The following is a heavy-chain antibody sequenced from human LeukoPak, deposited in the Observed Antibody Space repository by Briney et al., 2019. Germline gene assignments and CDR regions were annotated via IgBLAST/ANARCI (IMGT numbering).Heavy chain of an antibody. Sequence: PSETLSLTCAVYGGSFSGYYWSWIRQPPGKGLEWIREINHSGSTNYNPSLKSRVTISVDTSKNQFSLKLSSVTAADTAVYYCARGPRYYDFWTTPWDAFDIWGQGTMVTVSS. V-gene: IGHV4-34*01. D-gene: IGHD3-3*01. CDR2: INHSGST. J-gene: IGHJ3*02. CDR3: ARGPRYYDFWTTPWDAFDI. CDR1: GGSFSGYY.